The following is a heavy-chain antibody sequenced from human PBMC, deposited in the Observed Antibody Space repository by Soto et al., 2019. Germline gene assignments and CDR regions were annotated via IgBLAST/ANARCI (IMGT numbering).Heavy chain of an antibody. CDR2: ISYDESNK. V-gene: IGHV3-30-3*01. J-gene: IGHJ3*02. CDR1: GFTFSSYA. D-gene: IGHD2-15*01. Sequence: QVQLVESGGGVVQPGRSLRLSCAASGFTFSSYAMHWVRQAPGKGLEWVAVISYDESNKYYADSVKGRFTISRDNSKNTLYLQMNSLRAEDTAVYYCARVKEDIVVVVAAKTDAFDIWGQGTMVTVSS. CDR3: ARVKEDIVVVVAAKTDAFDI.